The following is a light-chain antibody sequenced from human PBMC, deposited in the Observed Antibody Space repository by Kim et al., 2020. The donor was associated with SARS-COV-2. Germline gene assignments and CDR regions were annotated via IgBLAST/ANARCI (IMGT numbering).Light chain of an antibody. CDR3: QVYGSAPDT. Sequence: APGERATLSCRASQSVSSNYLAWYRQRRGQAPRLLIYGASRKATGIPDRFSGSGSGTDFTLTISRLEPEDFAVYYCQVYGSAPDTFGPGTKVDIK. CDR2: GAS. CDR1: QSVSSNY. V-gene: IGKV3-20*01. J-gene: IGKJ3*01.